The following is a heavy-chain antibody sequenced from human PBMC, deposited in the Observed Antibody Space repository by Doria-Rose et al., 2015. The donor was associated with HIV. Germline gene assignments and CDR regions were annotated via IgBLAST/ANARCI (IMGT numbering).Heavy chain of an antibody. CDR1: GGSISSSSYY. J-gene: IGHJ3*02. CDR3: ARDPPFWSGSLDYDAFDI. V-gene: IGHV4-39*07. CDR2: FYYSGST. D-gene: IGHD3-3*01. Sequence: QVQLQESGPGLVKPSETLSLTCSVSGGSISSSSYYWGWIRQPPGKGLERIGSFYYSGSTYYNPSLKSRVTISVDTSKNQFSLKLRSVTAADTAVYYCARDPPFWSGSLDYDAFDIWGQGTMVTVSS.